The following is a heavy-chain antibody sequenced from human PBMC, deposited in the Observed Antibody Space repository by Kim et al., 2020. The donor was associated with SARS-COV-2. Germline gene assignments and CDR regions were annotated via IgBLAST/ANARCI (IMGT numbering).Heavy chain of an antibody. Sequence: GGSLRLSCAASGLTFSNNYMSWIRQAPGKGLEWVSVICRWWRIIHYLRAVTGRYLNSRDHEKNVPSLEKTSLRGHDTAVLYGTSRVKHDVWSGHKMDGWG. V-gene: IGHV3-11*01. J-gene: IGHJ6*01. D-gene: IGHD3-3*01. CDR1: GLTFSNNY. CDR2: ICRWWRII. CDR3: TSRVKHDVWSGHKMDG.